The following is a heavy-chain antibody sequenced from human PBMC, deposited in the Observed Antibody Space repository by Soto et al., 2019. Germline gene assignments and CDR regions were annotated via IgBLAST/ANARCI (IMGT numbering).Heavy chain of an antibody. V-gene: IGHV3-30*03. CDR2: ISNDGSNK. CDR1: GLNFNTYA. J-gene: IGHJ1*01. D-gene: IGHD2-2*01. CDR3: ASGRGYCSESSCSYFDYFQH. Sequence: QVQLVESGGGVGQPGTSLRLSCAASGLNFNTYAMNWIRLAPGKGLEWVAVISNDGSNKYYADSVKGRFTISRDNSKNTVYLQMNSLRGEDTGVYYCASGRGYCSESSCSYFDYFQHWGQGALVIVSS.